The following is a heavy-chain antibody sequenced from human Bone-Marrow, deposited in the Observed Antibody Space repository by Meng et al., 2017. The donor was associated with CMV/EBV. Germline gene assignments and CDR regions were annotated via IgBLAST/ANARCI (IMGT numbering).Heavy chain of an antibody. J-gene: IGHJ4*02. CDR2: ISAYNGNT. Sequence: ASVKVSCKASGYTFTSYGISWVRQAPGQGLEWMGWISAYNGNTNYAQKLQGRVTMTRDTSTSTVYMELSSLRSEDTDVYYCAREGDSSGYNYFDYWGQGTRVTGSS. V-gene: IGHV1-18*01. CDR3: AREGDSSGYNYFDY. CDR1: GYTFTSYG. D-gene: IGHD3-22*01.